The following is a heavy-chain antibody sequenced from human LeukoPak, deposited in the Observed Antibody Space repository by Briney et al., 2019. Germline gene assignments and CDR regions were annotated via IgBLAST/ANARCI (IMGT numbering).Heavy chain of an antibody. J-gene: IGHJ5*02. CDR3: ARDQANFYPTVGWFDP. CDR2: IYYSGST. D-gene: IGHD2/OR15-2a*01. Sequence: SETLSLTCTVSGGSISGSSYYWGWIRQPPGKGLEWIGSIYYSGSTYYNPSLKSRVTISVDTSKNQFSLKLSSVTAADTAVYYCARDQANFYPTVGWFDPWGQGTLVTVSS. CDR1: GGSISGSSYY. V-gene: IGHV4-39*07.